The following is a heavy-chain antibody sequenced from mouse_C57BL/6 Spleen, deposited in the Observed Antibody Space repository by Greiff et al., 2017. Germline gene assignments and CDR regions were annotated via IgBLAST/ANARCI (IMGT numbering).Heavy chain of an antibody. Sequence: VQLQESGAELVRPGASVTLSCKASGYTFTDYDMNWVKQTPVNGLEWIGTIDPETGGTAYNQKFKGKAILAADKSSSTAYMELRSLTSEDSAVYYCTRCLYFFDYWGQGTTLTVSS. CDR2: IDPETGGT. CDR1: GYTFTDYD. J-gene: IGHJ2*01. D-gene: IGHD1-1*01. V-gene: IGHV1-15*01. CDR3: TRCLYFFDY.